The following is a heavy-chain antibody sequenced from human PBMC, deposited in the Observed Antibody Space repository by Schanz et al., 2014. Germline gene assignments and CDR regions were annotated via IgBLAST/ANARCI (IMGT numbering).Heavy chain of an antibody. Sequence: EVQLLESGGGLVQPGGSLRLSCAASGFTFSDYGMSWVRQAPGKGLEWISYISTTSSNIYYGDSVKGRFTISRDNAKNSLYLQMNSLRAEDTALYFCARCMGEWLIYPNWFDPWGQGTLVNVSS. CDR3: ARCMGEWLIYPNWFDP. V-gene: IGHV3-48*01. J-gene: IGHJ5*02. CDR2: ISTTSSNI. D-gene: IGHD3-3*01. CDR1: GFTFSDYG.